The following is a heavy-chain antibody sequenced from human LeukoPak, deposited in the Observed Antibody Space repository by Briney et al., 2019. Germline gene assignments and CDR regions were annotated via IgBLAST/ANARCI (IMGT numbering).Heavy chain of an antibody. D-gene: IGHD1-20*01. Sequence: GGSLRLSCAASGFTFSSHAMHWVRQAPGKGLEWVAVISYDGSNKYYAGSVKGRFTISRDNSKNTLYLQMNSLRAEDTAVYYCANSEYNWNYPEYWGQGTLVTVSS. CDR2: ISYDGSNK. J-gene: IGHJ4*02. CDR1: GFTFSSHA. CDR3: ANSEYNWNYPEY. V-gene: IGHV3-30*04.